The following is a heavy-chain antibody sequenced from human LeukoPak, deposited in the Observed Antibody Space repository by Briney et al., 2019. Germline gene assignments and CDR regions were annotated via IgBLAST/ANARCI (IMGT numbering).Heavy chain of an antibody. CDR1: GFTFGDYA. J-gene: IGHJ6*02. Sequence: GGSLRLSCTASGFTFGDYAMSWFRQAPGKGLEWVGFIRSKAYGGTTEYAASVKGRFTISRDDSKSIAYLQMNSLKTEDTAVYYRTRAGMVRGLQSYYYYYGMDVWGQGTTVTVSS. V-gene: IGHV3-49*03. CDR3: TRAGMVRGLQSYYYYYGMDV. D-gene: IGHD3-10*01. CDR2: IRSKAYGGTT.